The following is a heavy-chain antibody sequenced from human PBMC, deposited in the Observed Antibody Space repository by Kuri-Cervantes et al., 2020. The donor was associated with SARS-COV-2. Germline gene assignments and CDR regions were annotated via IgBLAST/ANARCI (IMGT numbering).Heavy chain of an antibody. CDR1: GFTFSSYA. J-gene: IGHJ1*01. CDR3: AKDSTYYGAGTYYTH. Sequence: GESLKISCAASGFTFSSYAMHWVRQAPNKGLEWLAHLSVDEDYAESVKGRFIISRDDTEDTLFLDMNSLRPEDTAKYFCAKDSTYYGAGTYYTHWGQGSLVTVSS. D-gene: IGHD3-10*01. V-gene: IGHV3-30*17. CDR2: LSVDE.